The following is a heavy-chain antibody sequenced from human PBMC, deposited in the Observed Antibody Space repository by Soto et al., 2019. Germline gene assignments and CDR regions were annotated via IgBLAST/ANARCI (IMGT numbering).Heavy chain of an antibody. J-gene: IGHJ6*02. V-gene: IGHV1-58*01. CDR3: AAETDFYYPFGPYYYYGMDV. CDR1: GFTFTSSA. D-gene: IGHD1-26*01. Sequence: SVKVSCKASGFTFTSSAVQWVRQARGQRLEWIGWIVVGSGNTNYAQKFQERVTITRDMSTSTAYMELSSLRSEDTAVYYCAAETDFYYPFGPYYYYGMDVWGQGTKVTVSS. CDR2: IVVGSGNT.